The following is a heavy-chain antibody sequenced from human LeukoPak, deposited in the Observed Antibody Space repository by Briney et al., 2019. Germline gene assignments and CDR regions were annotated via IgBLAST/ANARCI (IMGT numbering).Heavy chain of an antibody. CDR3: ARDGGGDYPFDY. D-gene: IGHD1-26*01. V-gene: IGHV3-23*01. J-gene: IGHJ4*02. CDR1: GFTVSSTY. CDR2: NSGSGGST. Sequence: GGSLRLSCLASGFTVSSTYMSWVRQAPGKGLEWVSVNSGSGGSTYYGDSVKGRFTISRDNSKNTLYLQMKSLRAEDTAVYYCARDGGGDYPFDYWGQGTLVTVSS.